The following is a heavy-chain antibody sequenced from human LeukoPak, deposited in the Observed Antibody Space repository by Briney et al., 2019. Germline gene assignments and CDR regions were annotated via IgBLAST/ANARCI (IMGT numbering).Heavy chain of an antibody. J-gene: IGHJ6*03. CDR3: ARDTPNYYDSSGYYDYYYYMDV. Sequence: GGSLRLSCAASGFTFSSYSMNWVRQAPGKGLEWVSSISSSSSYIYYADSVKGRFTISRDNAKNSLYLQMNSLRAEDTAVYYCARDTPNYYDSSGYYDYYYYMDVWGKGTTVTVSS. CDR1: GFTFSSYS. CDR2: ISSSSSYI. V-gene: IGHV3-21*01. D-gene: IGHD3-22*01.